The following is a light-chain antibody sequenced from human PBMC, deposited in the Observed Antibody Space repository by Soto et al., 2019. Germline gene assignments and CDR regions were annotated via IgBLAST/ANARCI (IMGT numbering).Light chain of an antibody. Sequence: LTPSPSSLSASVGDRGTITYQASQSVSSYLAWYHQKPGQAPRLLIYDASNRATGIPARFSGSGSGTDFTLTISSLEPEDFATYYCQQLESYPSTFGGGTKVDIK. CDR2: DAS. CDR1: QSVSSY. CDR3: QQLESYPST. V-gene: IGKV3-11*01. J-gene: IGKJ4*01.